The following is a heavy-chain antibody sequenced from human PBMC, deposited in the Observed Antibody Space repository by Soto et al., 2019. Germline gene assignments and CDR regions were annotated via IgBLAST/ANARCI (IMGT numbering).Heavy chain of an antibody. CDR2: IYYSGST. J-gene: IGHJ6*03. CDR1: GGSISSYY. Sequence: SETLSLTCTVSGGSISSYYWSWIRQPPGKGLEWIGYIYYSGSTNYNPSLKSRVTISVDTSKNQFSLKLSSVTAADTAVYYCARHRVDYGARDKYYYYYYMDVWGKGTTVTVSS. CDR3: ARHRVDYGARDKYYYYYYMDV. D-gene: IGHD4-17*01. V-gene: IGHV4-59*08.